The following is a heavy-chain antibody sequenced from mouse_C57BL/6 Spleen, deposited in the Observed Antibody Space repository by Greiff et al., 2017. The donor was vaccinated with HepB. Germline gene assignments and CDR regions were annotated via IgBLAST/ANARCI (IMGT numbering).Heavy chain of an antibody. J-gene: IGHJ4*01. CDR3: ARWGNYGFYYAMDY. D-gene: IGHD2-1*01. CDR1: GFTFSDYG. V-gene: IGHV5-17*01. Sequence: EVMLVESGGGLVKPGGSLKLSCAASGFTFSDYGMHWVRQAPEKGLEWVAYISSGSSTIYYADTVKGRFTIPRDNAKNTLFLQMTSLRSEDTAMYYCARWGNYGFYYAMDYWGQGTSVTVSS. CDR2: ISSGSSTI.